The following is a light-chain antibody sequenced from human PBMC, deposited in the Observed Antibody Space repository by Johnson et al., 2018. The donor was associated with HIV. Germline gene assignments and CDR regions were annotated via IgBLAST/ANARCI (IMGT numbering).Light chain of an antibody. CDR1: SSNIGNHY. J-gene: IGLJ1*01. Sequence: QSVLTQPPSVSAAPGQKVTISCSGTSSNIGNHYVSWYQLLPGTAPKLLIYDNNQRPSGIPDRFSVSKSGTSATLGITRLQTWDEADDYCGTWDSGLSAGNVFGTGTKVTVL. CDR2: DNN. CDR3: GTWDSGLSAGNV. V-gene: IGLV1-51*01.